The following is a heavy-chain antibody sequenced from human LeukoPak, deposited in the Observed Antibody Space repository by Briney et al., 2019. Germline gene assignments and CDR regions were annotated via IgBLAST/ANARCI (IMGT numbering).Heavy chain of an antibody. Sequence: SEALSLTCIVSGGSLITYYWSWIRQSPGKGLEWIGHIYFSGATNYNPSLKSRVTISVDTSKNQFSLKLSCVTAADTAVYYCAREDPQTRVPEGLDVWGQGTTVTVSS. V-gene: IGHV4-59*01. CDR1: GGSLITYY. D-gene: IGHD4/OR15-4a*01. CDR2: IYFSGAT. CDR3: AREDPQTRVPEGLDV. J-gene: IGHJ6*02.